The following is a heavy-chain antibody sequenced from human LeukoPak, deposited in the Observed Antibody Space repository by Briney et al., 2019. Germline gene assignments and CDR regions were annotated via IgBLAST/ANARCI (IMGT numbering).Heavy chain of an antibody. CDR1: GFTFSSYE. CDR2: ISSSGSTI. V-gene: IGHV3-48*03. CDR3: ARECSSSCHSGGYAFDI. Sequence: LGGSLRLSCAASGFTFSSYEMNWVRQAPGKGLEWVSYISSSGSTIYYADSVKGRFTISRDNAKNSLYLQMNSLRAEDTAVYYCARECSSSCHSGGYAFDIWGQGTMVTVSS. J-gene: IGHJ3*02. D-gene: IGHD6-13*01.